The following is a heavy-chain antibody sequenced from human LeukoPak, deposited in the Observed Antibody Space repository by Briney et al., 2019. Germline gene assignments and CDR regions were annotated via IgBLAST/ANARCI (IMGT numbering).Heavy chain of an antibody. V-gene: IGHV4-4*09. J-gene: IGHJ5*02. Sequence: SETLSLTCSVSGGSFDSKYWSWIRQPPGKGLEWIGYIYTSGSTNFNPSLRSRVAMSIDTSKNQFSLKVYSVTAADTAVYYCAREPNAWGQGTLVTVSS. CDR2: IYTSGST. CDR1: GGSFDSKY. CDR3: AREPNA. D-gene: IGHD1-14*01.